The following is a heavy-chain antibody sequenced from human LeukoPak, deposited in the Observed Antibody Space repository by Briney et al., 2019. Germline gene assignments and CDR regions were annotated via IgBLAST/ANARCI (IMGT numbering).Heavy chain of an antibody. D-gene: IGHD6-13*01. V-gene: IGHV7-4-1*02. CDR3: ASLRAGTLSYYFDY. CDR2: VNTNTGNP. J-gene: IGHJ4*02. CDR1: GCTCTSYA. Sequence: ASVKVSCKAAGCTCTSYAMSWVRQAHGQGLEWMGWVNTNTGNPTYAQGFTGRFVFSLDTSVSTAYLQISSLKAEDTAVYYCASLRAGTLSYYFDYWGQGTLVTVSS.